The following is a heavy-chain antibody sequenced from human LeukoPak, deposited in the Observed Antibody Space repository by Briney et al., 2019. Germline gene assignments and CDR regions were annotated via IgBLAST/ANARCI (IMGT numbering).Heavy chain of an antibody. D-gene: IGHD2-8*01. CDR3: ARGTWGHQWFFDS. Sequence: GGSLRLSCAASGFTFSTYAMHWVRQAPGKGLEWVALIAFDGNNKYFADSVKGRFTISRDNSKNTLPLQMNSLRADDTAVYYCARGTWGHQWFFDSWGQGTPVIVSS. V-gene: IGHV3-30*06. CDR2: IAFDGNNK. J-gene: IGHJ4*02. CDR1: GFTFSTYA.